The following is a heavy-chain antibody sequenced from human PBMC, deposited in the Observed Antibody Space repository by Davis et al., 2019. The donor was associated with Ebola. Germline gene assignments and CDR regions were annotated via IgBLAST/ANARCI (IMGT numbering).Heavy chain of an antibody. J-gene: IGHJ6*03. V-gene: IGHV4-4*02. CDR2: IYHSGST. Sequence: PSETLSLTCAVSGGSISSSNWWSWVRQPPGKGLEWIGEIYHSGSTNYNPSLKSRVTISVDKSKNQFSLKLSSVTAADTAVYYCARGGVVVPAARYYYYYMDVWGKGTTVTVSS. CDR1: GGSISSSNW. D-gene: IGHD2-2*01. CDR3: ARGGVVVPAARYYYYYMDV.